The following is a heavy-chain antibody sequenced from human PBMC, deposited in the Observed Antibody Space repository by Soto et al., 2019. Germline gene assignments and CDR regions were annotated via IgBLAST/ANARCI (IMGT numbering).Heavy chain of an antibody. V-gene: IGHV3-48*02. D-gene: IGHD1-1*01. Sequence: PGGSLRLSCKASGFTCSGYSMDWVRQAPGKGPEWIAYISGGGVPVYYADSVKGRFTISRDNAKNSLYLQMNHLRDEDTAIYYCVRGRANYYFDFWGPGALVTVSS. CDR2: ISGGGVPV. CDR3: VRGRANYYFDF. CDR1: GFTCSGYS. J-gene: IGHJ4*02.